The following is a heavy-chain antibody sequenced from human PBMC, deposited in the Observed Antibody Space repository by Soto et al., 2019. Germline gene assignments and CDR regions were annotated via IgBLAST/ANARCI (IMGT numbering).Heavy chain of an antibody. CDR1: GFTFGIYA. CDR2: ISPNGDST. D-gene: IGHD3-22*01. J-gene: IGHJ4*02. CDR3: VKGEYYYDSGAYYPFDY. V-gene: IGHV3-64D*06. Sequence: GGSLRLSCSGSGFTFGIYAILWVRQAPGKGLEYVSTISPNGDSTYYADSVKGRFAISRDNSKNTLYLQMSSLRAEDTAVYYCVKGEYYYDSGAYYPFDYWGQETLVTVSS.